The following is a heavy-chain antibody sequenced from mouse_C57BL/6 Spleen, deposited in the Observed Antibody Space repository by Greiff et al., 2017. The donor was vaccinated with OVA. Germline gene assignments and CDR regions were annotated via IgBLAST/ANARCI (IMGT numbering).Heavy chain of an antibody. Sequence: VQLQQPGAELVKPGASVKMSCKASGYTFTSYWITWVKQRPGQGLEWIGDIYPGSGSTNYNEKFKSKATLTVDTSSSTAYMKLSSLTSEDSAVDDCARSKYSNCAMDYWGQGTSVTVSS. J-gene: IGHJ4*01. CDR3: ARSKYSNCAMDY. CDR1: GYTFTSYW. D-gene: IGHD2-5*01. V-gene: IGHV1-55*01. CDR2: IYPGSGST.